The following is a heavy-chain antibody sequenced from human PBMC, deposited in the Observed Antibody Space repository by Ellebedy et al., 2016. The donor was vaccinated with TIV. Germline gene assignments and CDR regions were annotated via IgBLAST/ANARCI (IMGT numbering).Heavy chain of an antibody. CDR2: IWYDGSNK. D-gene: IGHD3-22*01. J-gene: IGHJ6*02. CDR1: GFTFSTYG. CDR3: ARDNYYDPLDV. Sequence: GESLKISCAASGFTFSTYGMHWVRQAPGKGLEWVAVIWYDGSNKYYADSVKGRFTISRDNSKNTLYLQMNSLRADDTAVYYCARDNYYDPLDVWGQGTTVTVSS. V-gene: IGHV3-33*01.